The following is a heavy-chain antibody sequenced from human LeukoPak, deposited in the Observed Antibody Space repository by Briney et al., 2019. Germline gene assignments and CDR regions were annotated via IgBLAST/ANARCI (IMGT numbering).Heavy chain of an antibody. CDR1: GFTVSSNY. CDR2: TYSGGST. D-gene: IGHD4-17*01. CDR3: ARAVGPYGDPGPFDY. Sequence: PGGSLRLSCAASGFTVSSNYMSWVRQAPGKGLEWVSVTYSGGSTYYADSVKGRFTISRDNSKNTLYLQMNSLRAEDTAVYYCARAVGPYGDPGPFDYWGQGTLVTVSS. J-gene: IGHJ4*02. V-gene: IGHV3-66*01.